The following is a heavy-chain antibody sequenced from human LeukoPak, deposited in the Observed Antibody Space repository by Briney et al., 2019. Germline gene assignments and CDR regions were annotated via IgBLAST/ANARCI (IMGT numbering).Heavy chain of an antibody. V-gene: IGHV3-74*01. Sequence: GGSLRLSCAASGFTFSTYWMHWVRQAPGKWLVWVSRINSDERSTTYADSVKGRFTISRDNAKNTLYLQMTSLRAEDTAVYYCAKSRRAYCSGGSCFGLWDYWGQGTLVTVSS. J-gene: IGHJ4*02. CDR1: GFTFSTYW. CDR3: AKSRRAYCSGGSCFGLWDY. CDR2: INSDERST. D-gene: IGHD2-15*01.